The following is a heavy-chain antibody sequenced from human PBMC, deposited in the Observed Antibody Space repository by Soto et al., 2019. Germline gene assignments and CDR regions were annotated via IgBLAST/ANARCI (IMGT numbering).Heavy chain of an antibody. Sequence: GSLRLSCAASGFTFSSNAMSWVRQAPGKGLEWVSAISGSGGSTYYADSVKGRFTISRDNSKNTLYLQMNSLRAEDTAVYYCAKARAQYYDFWSGYPVDYWGQGTLVTVSS. CDR3: AKARAQYYDFWSGYPVDY. CDR1: GFTFSSNA. V-gene: IGHV3-23*01. J-gene: IGHJ4*02. CDR2: ISGSGGST. D-gene: IGHD3-3*01.